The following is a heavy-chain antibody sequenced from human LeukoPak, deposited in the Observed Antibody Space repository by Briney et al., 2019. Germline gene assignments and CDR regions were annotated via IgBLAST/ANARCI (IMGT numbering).Heavy chain of an antibody. J-gene: IGHJ4*02. Sequence: GGSLRLSCAASGFTFDDYAMHWVRQAPGKGLEWVSGISWNSGRIGYADSVEGRFTICRDNAKNSLYLQMNSLRAEDMALYYCSFSSSSSGGSFDYWGQGTLVTVSS. CDR1: GFTFDDYA. CDR3: SFSSSSSGGSFDY. CDR2: ISWNSGRI. D-gene: IGHD6-6*01. V-gene: IGHV3-9*03.